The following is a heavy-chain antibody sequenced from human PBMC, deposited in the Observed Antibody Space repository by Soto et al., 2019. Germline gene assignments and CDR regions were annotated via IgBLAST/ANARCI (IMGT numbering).Heavy chain of an antibody. CDR3: AREPLGGYCISTSCEGGWFDP. D-gene: IGHD2-2*01. CDR2: ISAYNGNT. V-gene: IGHV1-18*01. Sequence: QVKLVQSGAEVKKPGASVKVSCKASGYTFTSYGISWVRQAPGQGLEWMGWISAYNGNTNYAQKLQGRVTMTTDTSTSTAYMELRSVRSDDTALYYCAREPLGGYCISTSCEGGWFDPWGQGTLVTVSS. J-gene: IGHJ5*02. CDR1: GYTFTSYG.